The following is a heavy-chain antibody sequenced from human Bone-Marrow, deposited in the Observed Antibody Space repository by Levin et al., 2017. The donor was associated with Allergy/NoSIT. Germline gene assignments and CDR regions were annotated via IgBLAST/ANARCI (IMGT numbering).Heavy chain of an antibody. CDR1: GYSFTNYW. D-gene: IGHD3-16*01. CDR2: IYPGDSDT. Sequence: GESLKISCKGSGYSFTNYWIGWVRQMPGEGLEWMGIIYPGDSDTRYSPSFQGQVTISADKSITTAYLQWSGLKASDTAIYYCARQRSYDYVSGSSGVFDIWGQGTMVTVSS. CDR3: ARQRSYDYVSGSSGVFDI. V-gene: IGHV5-51*01. J-gene: IGHJ3*02.